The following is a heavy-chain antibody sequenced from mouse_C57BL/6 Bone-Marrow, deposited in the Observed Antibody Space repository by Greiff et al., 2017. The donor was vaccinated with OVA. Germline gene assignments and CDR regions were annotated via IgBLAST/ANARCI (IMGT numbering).Heavy chain of an antibody. Sequence: VQLVESGPELVKPGASVKLSCKASGYTFTSYDINWVKQRPGQGLEWIGWIYPRDGSTKYNEKFKGKATLTVETSSSTAYMELHSLTSEDSAVYFCARGTGFDYWGQGTTLTVSS. J-gene: IGHJ2*01. CDR1: GYTFTSYD. V-gene: IGHV1-85*01. D-gene: IGHD4-1*01. CDR3: ARGTGFDY. CDR2: IYPRDGST.